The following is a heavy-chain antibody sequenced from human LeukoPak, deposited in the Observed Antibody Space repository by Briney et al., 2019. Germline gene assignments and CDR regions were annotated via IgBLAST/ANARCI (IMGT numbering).Heavy chain of an antibody. Sequence: PSETLSLTCAVYGGSFSGYYWSWIRQPPGKGLEWIGEINHSGSTNYNPSLKSRVTISVDTSKNQFSLKLSSVTAADTAVYYCARVVITFGGVISFDYWGQGTLVTVSS. J-gene: IGHJ4*02. CDR3: ARVVITFGGVISFDY. CDR2: INHSGST. CDR1: GGSFSGYY. D-gene: IGHD3-16*01. V-gene: IGHV4-34*01.